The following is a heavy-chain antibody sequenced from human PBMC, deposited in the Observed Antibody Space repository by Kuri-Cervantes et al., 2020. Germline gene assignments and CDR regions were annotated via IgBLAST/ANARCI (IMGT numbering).Heavy chain of an antibody. CDR2: IYPADSDT. V-gene: IGHV5-51*01. CDR3: AKRAVAGTTSGAFDI. Sequence: KVSCKGSGHSFTSYWIAWVRQMPGKGLEWMAIIYPADSDTRYSPSFQGQVTISADKSISTAYLQWSSLKASDTAMYYCAKRAVAGTTSGAFDIWGQGTMVTVSS. D-gene: IGHD6-19*01. J-gene: IGHJ3*02. CDR1: GHSFTSYW.